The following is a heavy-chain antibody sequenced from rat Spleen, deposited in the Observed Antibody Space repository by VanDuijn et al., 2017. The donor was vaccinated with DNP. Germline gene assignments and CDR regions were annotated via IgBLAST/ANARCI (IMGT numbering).Heavy chain of an antibody. D-gene: IGHD1-5*01. CDR1: GFSFRNYY. CDR3: TRESQYRFDY. Sequence: EVQLVESGGGLVQPGRSLQLSCAASGFSFRNYYMAWVRQAPKRGLEWVAIISHSDGRSLYPDSVKGRFTISRDNAKSSLYLQMNSLKSEDTATYYCTRESQYRFDYWGQGVMVTVSS. CDR2: ISHSDGRS. V-gene: IGHV5-20*01. J-gene: IGHJ2*01.